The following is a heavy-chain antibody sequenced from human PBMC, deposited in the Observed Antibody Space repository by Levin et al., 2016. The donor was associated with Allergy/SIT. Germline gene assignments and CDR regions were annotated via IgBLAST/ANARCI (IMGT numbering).Heavy chain of an antibody. Sequence: RQAPGKGLEWIRVYLLHGSTNYNPSLKSRVTISVDTSKNQFSLKLSSVTAADTAVYYCASSPAGMVLFDYWAREPWSPSPQ. V-gene: IGHV4-59*01. CDR2: LLHGST. D-gene: IGHD2-2*01. CDR3: ASSPAGMVLFDY. J-gene: IGHJ4*02.